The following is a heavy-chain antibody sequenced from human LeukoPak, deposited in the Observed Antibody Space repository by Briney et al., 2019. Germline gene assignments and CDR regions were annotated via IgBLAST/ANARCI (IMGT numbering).Heavy chain of an antibody. D-gene: IGHD6-13*01. V-gene: IGHV4-4*07. CDR2: IYTSGST. CDR3: ARDGGGIAAAGLDY. CDR1: GGSFSGYY. J-gene: IGHJ4*02. Sequence: PSETLSLTCAVYGGSFSGYYWSWIRQPAGKGLEWIGRIYTSGSTNYNPSLKSRVTMSVDTSKNQFSLKLSSVTAADTAVYYCARDGGGIAAAGLDYWGQGTLVTVSS.